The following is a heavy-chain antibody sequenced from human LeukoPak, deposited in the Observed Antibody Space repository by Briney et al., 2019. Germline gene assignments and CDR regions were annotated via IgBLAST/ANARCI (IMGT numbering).Heavy chain of an antibody. CDR1: GFTFSDYY. CDR3: AKTGVRGVPRFDY. J-gene: IGHJ4*02. V-gene: IGHV3-11*01. Sequence: GGSLRLSCAACGFTFSDYYMSWIRQAPGKGLEWVSYISSSGSTIYYADSVKGRFTISRDNSKNTLYLQMNSPRAEDTAVYYCAKTGVRGVPRFDYWGQGTLVTVSS. D-gene: IGHD3-10*01. CDR2: ISSSGSTI.